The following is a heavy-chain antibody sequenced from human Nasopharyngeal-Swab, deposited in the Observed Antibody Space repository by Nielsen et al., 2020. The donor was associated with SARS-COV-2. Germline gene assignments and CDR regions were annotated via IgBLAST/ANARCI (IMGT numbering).Heavy chain of an antibody. D-gene: IGHD4-17*01. CDR3: AREAPSGDIDY. J-gene: IGHJ4*02. CDR2: ISSSGGTI. Sequence: SLKISCAATGFAFYSYGMNWVRQAPGKGLEWLSYISSSGGTIYSADSVMGRFTVSRDNAKNSLFLQMNRLRAEDTAVYYCAREAPSGDIDYWGQGTLVTVSS. V-gene: IGHV3-48*04. CDR1: GFAFYSYG.